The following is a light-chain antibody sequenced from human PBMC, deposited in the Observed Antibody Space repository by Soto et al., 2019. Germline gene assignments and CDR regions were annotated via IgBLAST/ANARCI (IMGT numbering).Light chain of an antibody. V-gene: IGKV1-9*01. J-gene: IGKJ1*01. Sequence: IQSPSFLSASVGDRVTITCRASQGISSYLAWYQQKPGKAPKLLISAASTLQSGVPSRFSGSGSGTEFTLTISSLQPEDFATYYCQQLNNYPRTFGQGTKVDI. CDR3: QQLNNYPRT. CDR1: QGISSY. CDR2: AAS.